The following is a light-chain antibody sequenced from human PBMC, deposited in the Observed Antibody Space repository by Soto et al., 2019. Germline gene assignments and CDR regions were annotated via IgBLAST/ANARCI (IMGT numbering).Light chain of an antibody. CDR1: SSDVGAYNY. CDR2: DVR. V-gene: IGLV2-11*01. Sequence: QSVLTQPRSVSGSPGQSVTISCTGTSSDVGAYNYVSWYQQHPGKAPKLMIYDVRKRPSGVPDRFSASKSGSTASLTISGLQDEDEADYYCCSYAGSYVWVFGGGTKLTVL. J-gene: IGLJ3*02. CDR3: CSYAGSYVWV.